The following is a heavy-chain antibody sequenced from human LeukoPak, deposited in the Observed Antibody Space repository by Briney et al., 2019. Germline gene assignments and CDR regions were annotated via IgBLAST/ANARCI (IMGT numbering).Heavy chain of an antibody. V-gene: IGHV4-59*01. Sequence: SETPSLTCTVSGGSISSYYWSWIRQPPGKGLEWIGYIYYSGSTNYNPSLKSRVTISVDTSKNQFSLKLSSVTAADTAVYYCARDGSPSSGWPYYYYYMDVWGKGTTVTVSS. CDR2: IYYSGST. CDR1: GGSISSYY. CDR3: ARDGSPSSGWPYYYYYMDV. D-gene: IGHD6-19*01. J-gene: IGHJ6*03.